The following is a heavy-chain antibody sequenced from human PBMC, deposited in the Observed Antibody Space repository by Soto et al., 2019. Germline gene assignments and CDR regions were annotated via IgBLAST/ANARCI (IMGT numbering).Heavy chain of an antibody. V-gene: IGHV1-46*01. D-gene: IGHD2-21*02. CDR2: VNPSGGHT. CDR3: ARGGHVVVVTAALDY. CDR1: GDTFTDYY. J-gene: IGHJ4*02. Sequence: QVQLVQSGAEVKKPGASVKVSCKASGDTFTDYYIHWVRQAPGQGLEWMGTVNPSGGHTTYAQHSLXXXTXXRDTSTSTLYMELTSLTSEDTAIYYCARGGHVVVVTAALDYWGQGPLVTVSS.